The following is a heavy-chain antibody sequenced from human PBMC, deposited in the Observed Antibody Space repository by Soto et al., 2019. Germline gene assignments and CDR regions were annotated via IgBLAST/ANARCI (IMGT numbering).Heavy chain of an antibody. D-gene: IGHD3-10*01. CDR3: ARLLWSTYYYYYGMDV. CDR1: GFTFSDYY. Sequence: GGSLRLSCAASGFTFSDYYMSWIRQAPGKGLEWVSYISSSGSTIYYADSVKGRFTIPRDNAKNSLYLQMNSLRAEDTAVYYCARLLWSTYYYYYGMDVWRQGTTVTVYS. CDR2: ISSSGSTI. J-gene: IGHJ6*02. V-gene: IGHV3-11*01.